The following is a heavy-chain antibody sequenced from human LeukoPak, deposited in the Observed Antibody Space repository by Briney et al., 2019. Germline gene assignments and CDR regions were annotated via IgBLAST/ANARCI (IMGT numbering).Heavy chain of an antibody. J-gene: IGHJ3*02. CDR3: ARYLVSSSWTQYAFDI. D-gene: IGHD6-13*01. CDR1: GFTFRSYS. Sequence: GGSLRLSCSASGFTFRSYSMNWVRQAPGKGLEWVSSISSSSSYIYYADSVKGRFTISRDNAKNSLHLQMNSLRAEDTAVYYCARYLVSSSWTQYAFDIWGQGTMVTVSS. CDR2: ISSSSSYI. V-gene: IGHV3-21*01.